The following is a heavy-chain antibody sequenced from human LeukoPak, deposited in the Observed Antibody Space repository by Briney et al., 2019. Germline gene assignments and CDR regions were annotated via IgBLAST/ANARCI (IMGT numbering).Heavy chain of an antibody. CDR1: GYTFTSYD. Sequence: ASVTVSCKASGYTFTSYDINWVRQATGQGLEWMGWMNPNSGNTGYAQKFQGRVTMTRNTSISTAYMELSSLRSEDTAVYYCARGAPNYYGSGSYYYNWFDPWGQGTLVTVSS. V-gene: IGHV1-8*01. J-gene: IGHJ5*02. D-gene: IGHD3-10*01. CDR2: MNPNSGNT. CDR3: ARGAPNYYGSGSYYYNWFDP.